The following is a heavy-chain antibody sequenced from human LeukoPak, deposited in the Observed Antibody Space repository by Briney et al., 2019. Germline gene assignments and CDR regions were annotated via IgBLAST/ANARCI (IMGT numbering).Heavy chain of an antibody. CDR2: ISSSSSYI. CDR1: GFTFSSYA. Sequence: PGGSLRLSCAASGFTFSSYAMNWVRQAPGKGLEWVSSISSSSSYIYYADSVKGRFTISRDNAKNSLYLQMNSLRAEDTAVYYCARDTMVRGVIIARQRYYGMDVWGQGTTVTVSS. V-gene: IGHV3-21*01. J-gene: IGHJ6*02. CDR3: ARDTMVRGVIIARQRYYGMDV. D-gene: IGHD3-10*01.